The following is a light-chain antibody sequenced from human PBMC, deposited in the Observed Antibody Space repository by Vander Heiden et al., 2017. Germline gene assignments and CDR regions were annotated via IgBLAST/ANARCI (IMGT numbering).Light chain of an antibody. CDR2: GAS. J-gene: IGKJ2*01. CDR3: QQYGSSPT. V-gene: IGKV3-20*01. Sequence: EIILTQSPGTLSFSPGERATLSCRANQSVSSSYLAWYQQKPGQAPRLLIYGASSRATGIPDRFSGSGSGTDFTLTISRLEPEDFAVYYCQQYGSSPTFGQGTKLEIK. CDR1: QSVSSSY.